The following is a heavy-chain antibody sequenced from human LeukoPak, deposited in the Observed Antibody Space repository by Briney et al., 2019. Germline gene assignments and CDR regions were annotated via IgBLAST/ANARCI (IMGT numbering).Heavy chain of an antibody. V-gene: IGHV4-4*07. J-gene: IGHJ5*02. CDR1: GGSISSYY. D-gene: IGHD2-2*02. CDR3: ARHLGYCSSTSCYSRFDP. CDR2: IYTSGST. Sequence: SETLSLTCTVSGGSISSYYWSWIRQPAGKGLEWIGRIYTSGSTNYNPSLKSRVTMSVDTSKNQFSLKLSSVTAADTAVYYCARHLGYCSSTSCYSRFDPWGQGTLVTVSS.